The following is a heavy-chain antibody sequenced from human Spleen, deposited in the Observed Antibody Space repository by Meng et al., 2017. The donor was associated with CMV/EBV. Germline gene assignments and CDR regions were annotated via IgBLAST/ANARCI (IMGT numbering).Heavy chain of an antibody. Sequence: VFGGSSSSGGYYWSWIRQHPGKGLEWIAYIYFTGSTYYNPSLKSRVSISLDTSKNQFSLKLTSVTAADTAVYYCARDIVGTTYFDHWGQGTLVTVSS. V-gene: IGHV4-31*02. CDR1: GGSSSSGGYY. CDR3: ARDIVGTTYFDH. J-gene: IGHJ4*02. D-gene: IGHD1-26*01. CDR2: IYFTGST.